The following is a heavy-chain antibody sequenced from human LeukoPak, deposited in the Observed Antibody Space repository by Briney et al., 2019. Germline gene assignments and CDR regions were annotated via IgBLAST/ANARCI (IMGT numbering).Heavy chain of an antibody. V-gene: IGHV4-59*01. D-gene: IGHD4-23*01. CDR3: ARDAPSYGGFDY. CDR1: GGSISSYY. J-gene: IGHJ4*02. Sequence: SETLSLTCTVSGGSISSYYWSWIRQPPGKGLEWIGYIYYSGSTNYNPSLKSRVTISVDTSKNQFSLKLSSVTAADTAVYYCARDAPSYGGFDYWGQGTLVTVSS. CDR2: IYYSGST.